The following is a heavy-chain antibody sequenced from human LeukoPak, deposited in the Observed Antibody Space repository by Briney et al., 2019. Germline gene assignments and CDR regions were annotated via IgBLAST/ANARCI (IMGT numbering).Heavy chain of an antibody. CDR1: GGSISSGDYY. D-gene: IGHD3-3*01. CDR3: ARVADLNWSGYYKGYWLDP. Sequence: SETLSLTCTVSGGSISSGDYYWSWIRQPPGKGLEWIGYIYYSGSTYYNPSLKSRVTISVDTTKNQFSLKLSSATDADTAVYYCARVADLNWSGYYKGYWLDPWGQGTLVTVSS. V-gene: IGHV4-30-4*08. CDR2: IYYSGST. J-gene: IGHJ5*02.